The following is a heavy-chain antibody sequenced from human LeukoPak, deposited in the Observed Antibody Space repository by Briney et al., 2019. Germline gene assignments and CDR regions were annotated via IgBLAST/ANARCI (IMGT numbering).Heavy chain of an antibody. CDR2: IYSTGST. Sequence: SETLSLTCTVSGGSISSFYWSWIRQPPGKGLEWIGYIYSTGSTNYNPSLKSRVTISVDTSKNQFSLKLSSVTAADTAVYYCASSGYGHGYFDYWGQGTLVTVSS. V-gene: IGHV4-59*01. CDR1: GGSISSFY. J-gene: IGHJ4*02. D-gene: IGHD5-18*01. CDR3: ASSGYGHGYFDY.